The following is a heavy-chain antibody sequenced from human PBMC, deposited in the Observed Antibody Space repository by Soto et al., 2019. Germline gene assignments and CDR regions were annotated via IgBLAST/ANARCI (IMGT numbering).Heavy chain of an antibody. CDR3: ARGGYFDSSNYLAY. J-gene: IGHJ4*02. D-gene: IGHD3-22*01. CDR1: GYTFTSYG. CDR2: INPGNGNT. V-gene: IGHV1-3*01. Sequence: ASVKVSCKAPGYTFTSYGINWVRQAPGRGLEWMGWINPGNGNTKYSQQFQGRVIIDRDTSASTAYMELSSLRPEDTAVYYCARGGYFDSSNYLAYWGLGTLVTVSS.